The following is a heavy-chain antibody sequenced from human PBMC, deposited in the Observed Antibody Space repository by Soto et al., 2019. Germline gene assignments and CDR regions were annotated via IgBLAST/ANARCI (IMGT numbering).Heavy chain of an antibody. V-gene: IGHV3-23*01. CDR2: VSAGGDMT. Sequence: DVQLLESGGHLVQPGGSLRLSCAASGFTFSSYAMSWVRQAPGKGLEWVSSVSAGGDMTYYSDSVKGRFTISRDNSNNALVLPINRLGNEDTALYFRARGDRGGSGSPASYYYSGLDVWGQGATVTVS. CDR3: ARGDRGGSGSPASYYYSGLDV. D-gene: IGHD3-10*01. J-gene: IGHJ6*02. CDR1: GFTFSSYA.